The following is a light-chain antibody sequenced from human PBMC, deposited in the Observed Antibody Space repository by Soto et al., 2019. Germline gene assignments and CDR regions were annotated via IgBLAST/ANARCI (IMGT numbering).Light chain of an antibody. CDR1: SGHNSYA. J-gene: IGLJ3*02. V-gene: IGLV4-69*01. Sequence: QPVLTQPPSAYASLGASVKLTCTLSSGHNSYAIAWHQQQPEKGPRYLMKLNSDGSHSKWDGIPDRFSGSSSGAERYITISSLQSEDEADYYGQTGSTDMLVFGGGTKLTVL. CDR2: LNSDGSH. CDR3: QTGSTDMLV.